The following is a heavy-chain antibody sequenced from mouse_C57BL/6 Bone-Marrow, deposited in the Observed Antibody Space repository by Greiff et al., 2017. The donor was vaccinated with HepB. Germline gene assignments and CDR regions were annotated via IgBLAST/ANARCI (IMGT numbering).Heavy chain of an antibody. CDR2: ISSGSSTI. Sequence: DVKLVESGGGLVKPGGSLKLSCAASGFTFSDYGMHWVRQAPEKGLEWVAYISSGSSTIYYADTVKGRFTISRDNAKNTLFLQMTSLRSEDTAMFYSARFLYDGRSYNAMDYWGQGTSVTVSS. CDR1: GFTFSDYG. CDR3: ARFLYDGRSYNAMDY. V-gene: IGHV5-17*01. D-gene: IGHD2-3*01. J-gene: IGHJ4*01.